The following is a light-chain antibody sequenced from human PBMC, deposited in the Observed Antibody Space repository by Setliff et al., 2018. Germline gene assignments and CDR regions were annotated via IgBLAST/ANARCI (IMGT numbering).Light chain of an antibody. CDR2: EVT. CDR3: SSYAASYNPYV. CDR1: SRDIGAYKF. V-gene: IGLV2-8*01. J-gene: IGLJ1*01. Sequence: QSALAQPPSASGSPGQSLTISCTGTSRDIGAYKFVSWYQQHPGKAPRLIIYEVTKRPSGAPDRFSGSKPGNTASLTVSGLQAEDEADYYCSSYAASYNPYVFGSGTKVTVL.